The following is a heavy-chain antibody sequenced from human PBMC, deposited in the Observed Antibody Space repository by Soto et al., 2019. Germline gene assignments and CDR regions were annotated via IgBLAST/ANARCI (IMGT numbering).Heavy chain of an antibody. CDR2: IKDGGLT. V-gene: IGHV4-34*01. J-gene: IGHJ4*02. CDR1: GGSLSGYY. D-gene: IGHD5-12*01. CDR3: ARGQEGVVATH. Sequence: QVQLQQWGAGLLKPSETLSLTCVVYGGSLSGYYWSWIRQPPGKGLEWIGEIKDGGLTNYSPSLKSRATISGDRPKNQFSLKLHSVTAADTAVYYCARGQEGVVATHWDQGALVTVSS.